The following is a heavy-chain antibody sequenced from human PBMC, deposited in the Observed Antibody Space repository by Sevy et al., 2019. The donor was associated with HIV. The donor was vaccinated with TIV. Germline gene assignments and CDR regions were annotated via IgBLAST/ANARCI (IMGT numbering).Heavy chain of an antibody. Sequence: GGSLRLSCAASGFTFSDYYMSWIRQAPGKGLVWLSYISGSDNIIYYADSARGRFTISRDNAKNSLYLQMNSLRAEDTAVYYCARDHVKDGDLGDYYYYAMDVWGQGTSVTVSS. CDR1: GFTFSDYY. V-gene: IGHV3-11*01. CDR2: ISGSDNII. J-gene: IGHJ6*02. D-gene: IGHD4-17*01. CDR3: ARDHVKDGDLGDYYYYAMDV.